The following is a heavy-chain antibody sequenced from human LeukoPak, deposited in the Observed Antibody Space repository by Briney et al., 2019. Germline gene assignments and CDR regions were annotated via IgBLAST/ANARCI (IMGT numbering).Heavy chain of an antibody. Sequence: SETLSLTCTVSGGSISISSYYWGWIRHPPGKGLEWIGRIYYSGNTYYNPSLKSRVTIYVDTSKNQFSLRLSSVTAADTAVYYCARLLVNGGLGVDYWGQGTLVTVSS. CDR3: ARLLVNGGLGVDY. CDR2: IYYSGNT. J-gene: IGHJ4*02. CDR1: GGSISISSYY. V-gene: IGHV4-39*01. D-gene: IGHD3-16*01.